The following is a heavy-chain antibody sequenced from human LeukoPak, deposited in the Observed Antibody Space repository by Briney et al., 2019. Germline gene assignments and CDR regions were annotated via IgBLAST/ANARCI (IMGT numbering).Heavy chain of an antibody. CDR3: ARGSGSYSGGMDV. CDR1: GFTFDDYA. D-gene: IGHD3-10*01. J-gene: IGHJ6*02. Sequence: TGGSLRLSCAASGFTFDDYAMHWVRQAPGKGLEWVSGISWTSGSIGYADSVKGRFTISRDNAKNSLYLQMNSLRAEDTAVYYCARGSGSYSGGMDVWGQGTTVTVSS. CDR2: ISWTSGSI. V-gene: IGHV3-9*01.